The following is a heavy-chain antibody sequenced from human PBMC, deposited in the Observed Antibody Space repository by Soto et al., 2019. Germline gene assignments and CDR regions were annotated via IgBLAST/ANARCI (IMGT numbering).Heavy chain of an antibody. D-gene: IGHD4-4*01. CDR1: GGSISSSSYF. V-gene: IGHV4-39*01. J-gene: IGHJ5*02. CDR3: ARHPSNFWFDP. Sequence: SETLSLTCTVSGGSISSSSYFWGWIRQPPGKGLEWIGSIYYSGSTYYNPSLKSRVTVSVDTSKNQFSLKLSSVTAAGTAVYYCARHPSNFWFDPWGQGTLVTVSS. CDR2: IYYSGST.